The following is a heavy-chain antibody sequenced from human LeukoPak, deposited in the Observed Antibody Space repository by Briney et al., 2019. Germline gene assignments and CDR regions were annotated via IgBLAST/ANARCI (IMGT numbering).Heavy chain of an antibody. CDR1: GGSISGYY. V-gene: IGHV4-59*01. CDR2: IYSSGST. CDR3: ASYGDYEGWFDP. Sequence: PSETLPLTCTVSGGSISGYYWNWIRQPPGKGLEWIGYIYSSGSTNYNPSLKSRVTISLDTSKNQFSLKLSSVTAADTAVYYCASYGDYEGWFDPWGQGILVTVSS. J-gene: IGHJ5*02. D-gene: IGHD4-17*01.